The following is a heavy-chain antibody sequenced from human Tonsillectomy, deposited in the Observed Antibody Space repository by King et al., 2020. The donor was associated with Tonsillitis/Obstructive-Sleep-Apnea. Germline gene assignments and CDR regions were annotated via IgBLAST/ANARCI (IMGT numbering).Heavy chain of an antibody. D-gene: IGHD3-10*01. J-gene: IGHJ6*03. CDR3: ARDRNYYGSGSYYPNYYYYYMDV. CDR2: IWYDGSNK. Sequence: VQLVESGGGVVQPGRSLRLSCAASGFTFSSYGMHWVRQAPGKGLGWVAVIWYDGSNKYYADSVKGRFTISRENSKNTLYLQMNSLRAEDTAVYYCARDRNYYGSGSYYPNYYYYYMDVWGKGTTVTVSS. V-gene: IGHV3-33*01. CDR1: GFTFSSYG.